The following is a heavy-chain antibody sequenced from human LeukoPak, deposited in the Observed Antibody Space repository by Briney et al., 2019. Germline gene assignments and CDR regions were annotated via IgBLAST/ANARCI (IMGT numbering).Heavy chain of an antibody. Sequence: SETLSLTCTVSGDSISNYYWTWVRQTPGKGLEWIGNLYHSGAADYNPSLKTRVTTSIDTSKDQFSLSLRSSTAADTAVYFCARLGKTYYMDVWGTGTTVTVSS. CDR2: LYHSGAA. CDR1: GDSISNYY. CDR3: ARLGKTYYMDV. D-gene: IGHD1/OR15-1a*01. V-gene: IGHV4-59*08. J-gene: IGHJ6*03.